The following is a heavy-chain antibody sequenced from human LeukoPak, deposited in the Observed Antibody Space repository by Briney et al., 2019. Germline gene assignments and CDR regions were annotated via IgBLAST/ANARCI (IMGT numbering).Heavy chain of an antibody. CDR1: GFTFSSYS. V-gene: IGHV3-48*01. D-gene: IGHD6-13*01. J-gene: IGHJ6*02. Sequence: GGSLRLSCAASGFTFSSYSMNWVRQAPGKGLEWVSYISSSSSTIYYADSVKGRFTISRENAKNSLYLQMNSLRAGDTAVYYCARAPKPHYSSSWYNYYYYGMDVWGQGTTVTVSS. CDR2: ISSSSSTI. CDR3: ARAPKPHYSSSWYNYYYYGMDV.